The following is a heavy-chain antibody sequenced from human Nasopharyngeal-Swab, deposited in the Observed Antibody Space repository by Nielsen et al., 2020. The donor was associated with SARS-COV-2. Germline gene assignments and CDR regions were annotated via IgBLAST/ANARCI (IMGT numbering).Heavy chain of an antibody. CDR2: ISYDGSNE. D-gene: IGHD4-17*01. V-gene: IGHV3-30*18. CDR3: AKDVHGDYGGIDY. CDR1: GFTFSSSG. Sequence: GGSLRLSCAASGFTFSSSGMDWVRQAPGKGLEWVAVISYDGSNEYYGDSVKGRFTISRDNSKNTLYLQMNSLRIGDTAVYYCAKDVHGDYGGIDYWGQGSLVTVSS. J-gene: IGHJ4*02.